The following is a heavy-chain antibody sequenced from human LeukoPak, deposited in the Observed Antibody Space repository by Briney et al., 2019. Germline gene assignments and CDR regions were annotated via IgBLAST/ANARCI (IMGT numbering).Heavy chain of an antibody. Sequence: GASVKVSCKASGFTFTGYYVHWVRQAPGQGLEWMGRINPNRGGTNYAQTFQDRVIMTRDTSINTAYLELSGLTSDDTAVYHCAVNSGSRAVLRIWGQGTLVTVSS. V-gene: IGHV1-2*06. CDR3: AVNSGSRAVLRI. J-gene: IGHJ4*02. D-gene: IGHD3-10*01. CDR1: GFTFTGYY. CDR2: INPNRGGT.